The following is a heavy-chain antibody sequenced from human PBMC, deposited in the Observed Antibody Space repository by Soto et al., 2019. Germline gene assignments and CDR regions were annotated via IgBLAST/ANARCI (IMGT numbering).Heavy chain of an antibody. J-gene: IGHJ4*02. CDR2: INAGNGHT. D-gene: IGHD2-15*01. Sequence: QVQLVQSGAEEKKPGASVKVSCKASGYTFTSYAMHWVRQAPGQRLEWMGWINAGNGHTKYSQKFQGRVTITRDTSASTAYMELSSLRSEDTAVYYCARDTMVALDYWGQGTLVTVSS. CDR1: GYTFTSYA. V-gene: IGHV1-3*05. CDR3: ARDTMVALDY.